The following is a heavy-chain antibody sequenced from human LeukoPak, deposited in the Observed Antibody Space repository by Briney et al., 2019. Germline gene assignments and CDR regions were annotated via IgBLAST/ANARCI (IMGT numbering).Heavy chain of an antibody. CDR3: ARGAVRVVPAATDWFDP. J-gene: IGHJ5*02. Sequence: PSETLSLTCAVYGGSFSGYYWSWIRQPPGKGLEWIGEINHSGSTNYNPSLKSRVTISVDTSKNQFSLKLSSVTAADTAVYYCARGAVRVVPAATDWFDPWGQGTLVTVSS. D-gene: IGHD2-2*01. CDR2: INHSGST. V-gene: IGHV4-34*01. CDR1: GGSFSGYY.